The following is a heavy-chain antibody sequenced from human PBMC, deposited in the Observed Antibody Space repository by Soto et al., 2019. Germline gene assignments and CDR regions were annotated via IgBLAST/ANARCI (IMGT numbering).Heavy chain of an antibody. J-gene: IGHJ4*02. D-gene: IGHD3-22*01. Sequence: QVQLQESGPGLVKPSQTLSLTCTVSGGSISSGDYYWSWIRPPPGKGLGWIGSIYYSGSTYYNPSLKSRVTISVDTSKNQCSLRLSSVTAADTAVYYCARGSYYYDSSGYYHDWGQGTLVTVSS. CDR3: ARGSYYYDSSGYYHD. CDR1: GGSISSGDYY. CDR2: IYYSGST. V-gene: IGHV4-30-4*01.